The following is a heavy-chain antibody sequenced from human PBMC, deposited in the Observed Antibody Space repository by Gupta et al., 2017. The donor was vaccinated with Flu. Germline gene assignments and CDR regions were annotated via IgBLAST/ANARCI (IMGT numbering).Heavy chain of an antibody. CDR2: ISIAAVDS. J-gene: IGHJ5*01. V-gene: IGHV3-23*01. CDR1: GFAFSSHA. D-gene: IGHD3-3*01. Sequence: EVQLLESGGSLAQPGTSLTLSCSASGFAFSSHAMAWLRQVPGKGLEWVSSISIAAVDSYYADSVRGRFTTSRDDARNTLYLQMNNLRAEDTAVYFCANDPSGYYISGSWFGSWGQGTPVTVSS. CDR3: ANDPSGYYISGSWFGS.